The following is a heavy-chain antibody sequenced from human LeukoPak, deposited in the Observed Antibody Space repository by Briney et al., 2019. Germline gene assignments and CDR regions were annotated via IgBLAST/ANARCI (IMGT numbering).Heavy chain of an antibody. V-gene: IGHV3-15*01. Sequence: GGSLRLSCEASGFTFTNAWMSWVRQAPGKGLEWVGRIRRKTDGGIADYAAPVMGRFTISRDDSNNTLYLQMNSLKTEDTAVYYCISGFCSSASCYAWGRGTLVIVSS. CDR1: GFTFTNAW. J-gene: IGHJ4*02. CDR2: IRRKTDGGIA. D-gene: IGHD2-2*01. CDR3: ISGFCSSASCYA.